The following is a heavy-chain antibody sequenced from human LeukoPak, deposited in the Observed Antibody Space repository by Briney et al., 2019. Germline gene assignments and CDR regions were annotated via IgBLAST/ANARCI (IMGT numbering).Heavy chain of an antibody. V-gene: IGHV3-7*04. CDR2: INGDASEK. D-gene: IGHD5-12*01. CDR3: ARDHSGYGN. CDR1: GFIFVSDW. Sequence: GGSLRHSRVASGFIFVSDWMSWVRPPPGRGRAWVANINGDASEKTYVASARGRFTISRDNEKNTLYLQKNSPRAEDTAVYYCARDHSGYGNWGQGTLVTVSS. J-gene: IGHJ4*02.